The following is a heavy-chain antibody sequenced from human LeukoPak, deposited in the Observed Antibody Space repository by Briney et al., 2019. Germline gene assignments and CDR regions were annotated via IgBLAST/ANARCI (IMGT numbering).Heavy chain of an antibody. CDR2: INTNIGNP. CDR3: APSKADDAFDI. V-gene: IGHV7-4-1*02. Sequence: ASVKVSCKASGYTFTSYAMNWVRQAPGQGLEWMGWINTNIGNPTYAQGFSGRFVFSLDTSVSTAYLQISSLKAEDTAVYYCAPSKADDAFDIWGQGTMVTVSS. J-gene: IGHJ3*02. CDR1: GYTFTSYA.